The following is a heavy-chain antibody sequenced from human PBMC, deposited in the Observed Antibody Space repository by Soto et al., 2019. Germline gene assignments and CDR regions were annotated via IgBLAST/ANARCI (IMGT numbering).Heavy chain of an antibody. V-gene: IGHV4-31*03. D-gene: IGHD3-10*01. CDR3: AREFKWFGEFQPRGRYYYGMDV. Sequence: QVQLQESGPGLVKPSQTLSLTCTVSGGSISSGGYYWSWIRQHPGKGLEWIVYIYYSGRTYYNPSLKSRVTISVDTSKNQFSLKLRSVTAADTAVYYCAREFKWFGEFQPRGRYYYGMDVWGQGTTVTVSS. J-gene: IGHJ6*02. CDR2: IYYSGRT. CDR1: GGSISSGGYY.